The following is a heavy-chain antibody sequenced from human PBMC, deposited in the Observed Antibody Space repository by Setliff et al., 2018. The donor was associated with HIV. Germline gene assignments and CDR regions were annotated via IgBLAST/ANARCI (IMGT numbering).Heavy chain of an antibody. CDR3: GRVAGYCAPSRCYGYNAFDI. D-gene: IGHD2-15*01. CDR1: GYSISSGYS. J-gene: IGHJ3*02. Sequence: SETLSLTCTVSGYSISSGYSWGWIRQPPEKGLEWIGTIYHTGKTYYNSSLNSRVTIAVDTSKDQFSLNLSTVTAADTAVYYCGRVAGYCAPSRCYGYNAFDIWGPGTMVTVSS. CDR2: IYHTGKT. V-gene: IGHV4-38-2*02.